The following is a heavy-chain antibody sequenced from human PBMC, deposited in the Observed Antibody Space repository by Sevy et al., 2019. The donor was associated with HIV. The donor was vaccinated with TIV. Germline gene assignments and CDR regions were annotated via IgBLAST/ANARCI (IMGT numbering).Heavy chain of an antibody. CDR1: GGSISSGGYS. CDR2: IYHTGST. D-gene: IGHD2-8*02. CDR3: ARGSWILVTPGDVLDI. V-gene: IGHV4-30-2*01. Sequence: SEILSLTCAVSGGSISSGGYSWNWIRQPPGKGLEWIGYIYHTGSTYYNPSLKSRVTISVDRSKNQFSLKLNSVTAADTAVYYCARGSWILVTPGDVLDIWGQGTVVTVSS. J-gene: IGHJ3*02.